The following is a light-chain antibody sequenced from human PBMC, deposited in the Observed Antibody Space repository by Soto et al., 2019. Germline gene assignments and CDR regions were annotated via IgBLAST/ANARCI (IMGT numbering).Light chain of an antibody. CDR2: EVS. CDR3: SSYADSNNFRVV. V-gene: IGLV2-8*01. Sequence: QSALTQPPSASGSPGQSVTISCTGTSSDVGGYNYVSWYQQHPGKAPKLMIYEVSKRPSGVPDRFSGSKSGNTASLTVSGLQAEDEADYYCSSYADSNNFRVVFGGGTKLTVL. CDR1: SSDVGGYNY. J-gene: IGLJ2*01.